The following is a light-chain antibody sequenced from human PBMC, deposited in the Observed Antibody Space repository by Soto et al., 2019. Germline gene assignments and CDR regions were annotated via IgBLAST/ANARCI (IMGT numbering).Light chain of an antibody. CDR3: QQYNFWPPLT. Sequence: EIVMTQSPATLSVSPGERATLSCRASQSVNSNLAWYRQKPGQAPRLLISDASTRATGVPARFSGSGSGTEFTLTISSLQSEDSGIYYCQQYNFWPPLTFGGGTKVRSN. V-gene: IGKV3-15*01. CDR1: QSVNSN. J-gene: IGKJ4*01. CDR2: DAS.